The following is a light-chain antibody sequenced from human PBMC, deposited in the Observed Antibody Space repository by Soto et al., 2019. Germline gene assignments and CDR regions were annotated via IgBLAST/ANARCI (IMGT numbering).Light chain of an antibody. V-gene: IGKV3-20*01. CDR1: QSVSSY. CDR2: DAS. J-gene: IGKJ5*01. CDR3: QQYDGSPIT. Sequence: EIVLTQTPATLSLSPGERSTLSCRASQSVSSYLAWYQQKPGQXHRXXIYDASNRATGIPDRFSGSGSGTDLTITISRLEPEDFELYICQQYDGSPITFGQGTRLEIK.